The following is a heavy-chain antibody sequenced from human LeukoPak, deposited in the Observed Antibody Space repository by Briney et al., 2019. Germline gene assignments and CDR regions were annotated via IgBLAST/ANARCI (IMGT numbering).Heavy chain of an antibody. Sequence: ASEKVSCKASGYTFTSYGISWVRQAPGQGLEWMGWISAYNGNTNYAQKLQGRVTMTTDTSTSTAYMELRSLRSDDTAVYYCARDGHIVVVPAAQKSYYYYYYMDVWGKGTTVTVPS. CDR1: GYTFTSYG. CDR3: ARDGHIVVVPAAQKSYYYYYYMDV. CDR2: ISAYNGNT. V-gene: IGHV1-18*01. D-gene: IGHD2-2*01. J-gene: IGHJ6*03.